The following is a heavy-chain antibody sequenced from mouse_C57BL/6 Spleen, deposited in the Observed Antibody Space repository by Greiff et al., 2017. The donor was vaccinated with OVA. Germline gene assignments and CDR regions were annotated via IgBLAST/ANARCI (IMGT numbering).Heavy chain of an antibody. V-gene: IGHV1-64*01. CDR2: IHPNSGST. J-gene: IGHJ2*01. Sequence: QVQLKQSGAELVKPGASVKLSCKASGYTFTSYWMHWVKQRPGQGLEWIGMIHPNSGSTNYNEKFKSKATLTVDKSSSTAYMQLSSLTSEDSAVYYCARSNYGSSYVSDYWGQGTTLTVSS. D-gene: IGHD1-1*01. CDR1: GYTFTSYW. CDR3: ARSNYGSSYVSDY.